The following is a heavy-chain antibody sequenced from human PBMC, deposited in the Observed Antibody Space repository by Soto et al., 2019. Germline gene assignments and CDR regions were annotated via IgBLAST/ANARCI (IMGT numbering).Heavy chain of an antibody. J-gene: IGHJ4*02. V-gene: IGHV4-34*01. D-gene: IGHD2-21*02. CDR3: SRGGGNSESRT. CDR2: INHSGST. CDR1: GGSFSGYY. Sequence: QVQLQQWGAGLLKPSETLSLTCAVYGGSFSGYYWTWIRQPPGKGLEWIGEINHSGSTNYNPSLKSRVTITVSASKNQFSLTVSSVTAPDTAVYYCSRGGGNSESRTWGQGTLVTVSS.